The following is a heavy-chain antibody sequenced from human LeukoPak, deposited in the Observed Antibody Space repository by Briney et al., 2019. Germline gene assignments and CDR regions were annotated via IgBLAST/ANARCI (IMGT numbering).Heavy chain of an antibody. J-gene: IGHJ5*02. Sequence: PSETLSLTCAVYSGSFSGYYWSWIGQPPGKGLEWIGEINHSGSTNYNPSLKSRVTISVDTCKNQLSLKLISVTAADTAVYYCARGGIQLWFHCFDPWGQGTLVTVSS. CDR3: ARGGIQLWFHCFDP. V-gene: IGHV4-34*01. D-gene: IGHD5-18*01. CDR1: SGSFSGYY. CDR2: INHSGST.